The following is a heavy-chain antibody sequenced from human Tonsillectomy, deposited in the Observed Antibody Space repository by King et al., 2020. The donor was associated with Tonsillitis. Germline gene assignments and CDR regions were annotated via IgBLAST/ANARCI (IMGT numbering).Heavy chain of an antibody. CDR1: GFTFISFG. CDR2: ISYDGSNE. Sequence: VQLVESGGGVVQPGRSLRLSCAASGFTFISFGMHWVRQAPGKGLEWVAVISYDGSNEYYADSVKGRFTISRDNSRDTLYLQMNTLRAEDTAVYYCARDHSSGYYYSHYFENWGQGTLVTVSS. V-gene: IGHV3-30*03. CDR3: ARDHSSGYYYSHYFEN. J-gene: IGHJ4*02. D-gene: IGHD3-22*01.